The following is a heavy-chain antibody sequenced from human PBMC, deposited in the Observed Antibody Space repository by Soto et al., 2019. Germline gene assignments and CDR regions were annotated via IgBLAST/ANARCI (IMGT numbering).Heavy chain of an antibody. Sequence: GPSVKVSCKVSGYTLTELSMHWVRQAPGKGLEWMGSFDPEEGETNYAQKFKERVTITRDTSTSTAYMELSSQRSKDPAMYYYGAYPNYDYGWGSYRAKPNWFDPGGQGTLVTVS. J-gene: IGHJ5*02. CDR2: FDPEEGET. CDR3: GAYPNYDYGWGSYRAKPNWFDP. V-gene: IGHV1-24*01. CDR1: GYTLTELS. D-gene: IGHD3-16*02.